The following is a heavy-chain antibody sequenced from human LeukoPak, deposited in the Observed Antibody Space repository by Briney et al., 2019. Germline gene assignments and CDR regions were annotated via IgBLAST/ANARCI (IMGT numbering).Heavy chain of an antibody. CDR2: INPNSGGT. V-gene: IGHV1-2*02. Sequence: ASVNVSCKASGYTFTGYYMHWVRQAPGQGLEWMGWINPNSGGTNYAQKFQGRVTMTRDTSISTAYMELSRLRSDDTAVYYCVREGHEVAAAHTWFDPWGQGTLVTVSS. CDR1: GYTFTGYY. CDR3: VREGHEVAAAHTWFDP. J-gene: IGHJ5*02. D-gene: IGHD6-13*01.